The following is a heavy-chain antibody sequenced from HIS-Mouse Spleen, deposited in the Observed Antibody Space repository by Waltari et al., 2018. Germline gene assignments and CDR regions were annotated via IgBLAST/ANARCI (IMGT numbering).Heavy chain of an antibody. V-gene: IGHV4-30-2*01. D-gene: IGHD2-8*02. Sequence: QLQLQESGSGLVKPSQTLSLTCAVSGGSISRGGYPWSWIRQPPGKGLEWIGYIYHSGSTYYNPSLKSRVTISVDRSKNQFSLKLSSVTAADTAVYYCARGITGTNWYFDLWGRGTLVTVSS. CDR1: GGSISRGGYP. CDR3: ARGITGTNWYFDL. CDR2: IYHSGST. J-gene: IGHJ2*01.